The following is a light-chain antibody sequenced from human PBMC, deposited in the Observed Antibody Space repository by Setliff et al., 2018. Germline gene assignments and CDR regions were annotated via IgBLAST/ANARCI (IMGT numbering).Light chain of an antibody. Sequence: LTQPASASGSPGQSITISCTGTSSDVGSYNLVSWYQQHPGKAPKLMIYEVSKRPSGVSNRFSGSKSGNTASLTISGLQAEDEADYYCCSYAGSPYVFGTGTKVTVL. CDR2: EVS. J-gene: IGLJ1*01. V-gene: IGLV2-23*02. CDR3: CSYAGSPYV. CDR1: SSDVGSYNL.